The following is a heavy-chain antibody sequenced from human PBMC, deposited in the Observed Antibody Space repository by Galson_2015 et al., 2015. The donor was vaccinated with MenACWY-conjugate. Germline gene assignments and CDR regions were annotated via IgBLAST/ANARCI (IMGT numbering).Heavy chain of an antibody. CDR3: ARHPPGGRGMDV. Sequence: SGAEVKQPGESLKFSCKGSGYSFTTYWIGWERQLPGKGLEWMGLISPGDSNTRYSPAFQGQVTISADKSISTAYLQWNSLQASDTAMYYCARHPPGGRGMDVWGQGTTVTVSS. CDR1: GYSFTTYW. D-gene: IGHD3-16*01. CDR2: ISPGDSNT. V-gene: IGHV5-51*01. J-gene: IGHJ6*02.